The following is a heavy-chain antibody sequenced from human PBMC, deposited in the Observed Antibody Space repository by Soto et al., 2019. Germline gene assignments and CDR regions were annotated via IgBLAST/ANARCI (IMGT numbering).Heavy chain of an antibody. V-gene: IGHV4-61*01. Sequence: SETLSLTCTVSGGSISSSTYYWGWTRQPPGKGLEWIGIIYYIGRTNYNPSLKSRLTISVDTSKNQFSLKLNSVTAADTAVYYCARDVKLANGYYFDYWGQGALVTVSS. CDR2: IYYIGRT. J-gene: IGHJ4*02. CDR3: ARDVKLANGYYFDY. D-gene: IGHD1-1*01. CDR1: GGSISSSTYY.